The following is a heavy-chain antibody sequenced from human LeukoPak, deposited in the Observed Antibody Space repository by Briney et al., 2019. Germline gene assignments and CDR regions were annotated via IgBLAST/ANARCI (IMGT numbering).Heavy chain of an antibody. CDR1: GFTFSSYG. D-gene: IGHD3/OR15-3a*01. Sequence: PGGSLRLSCAASGFTFSSYGMHWVRQAPGKGLEWLAVIWYDGSNNYYADSVKGRFTISRDNSKNTLYLQMNSLRAEDTAVYYCARDYDFWGNNWFDPWGQGTLVTVSS. CDR2: IWYDGSNN. CDR3: ARDYDFWGNNWFDP. V-gene: IGHV3-33*01. J-gene: IGHJ5*02.